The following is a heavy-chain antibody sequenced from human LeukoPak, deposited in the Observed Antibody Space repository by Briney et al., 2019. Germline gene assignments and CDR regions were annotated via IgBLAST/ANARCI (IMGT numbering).Heavy chain of an antibody. CDR1: GFTFSIYA. Sequence: AGGSLRLSCAASGFTFSIYAMSWVRQAPGKGLEWVSAISGSGGTAYYADSVKGRFTISRDNSKNTLYLQMNSLRAEDTAVYYCAKDRHYDFWSGYSDYWGQGTLVTVSS. CDR2: ISGSGGTA. CDR3: AKDRHYDFWSGYSDY. D-gene: IGHD3-3*01. V-gene: IGHV3-23*01. J-gene: IGHJ4*02.